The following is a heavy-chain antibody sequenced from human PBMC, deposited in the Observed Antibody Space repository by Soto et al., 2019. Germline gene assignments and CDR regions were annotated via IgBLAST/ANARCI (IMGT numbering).Heavy chain of an antibody. V-gene: IGHV4-30-2*01. J-gene: IGHJ3*02. Sequence: QLQLQESDSGLVRPAQTLSLTCAVSGASVSSGSYSWSWIRQPPGKGLEWIGFYFQGGDAYYNPSLESRVTISVDRSKNQFSLKLRSVNAADTAVYYCARLDYQSSGSYAFDIWGQGTTVTVSS. CDR3: ARLDYQSSGSYAFDI. D-gene: IGHD3-22*01. CDR2: YFQGGDA. CDR1: GASVSSGSYS.